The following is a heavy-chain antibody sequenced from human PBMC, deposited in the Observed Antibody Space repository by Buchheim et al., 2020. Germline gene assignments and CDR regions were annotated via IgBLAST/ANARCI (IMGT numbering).Heavy chain of an antibody. CDR2: ISGSGGST. D-gene: IGHD3-22*01. V-gene: IGHV3-23*01. CDR3: AKDTPLETYYYDSSGYFFDY. Sequence: EVQLLESGGGLVQPGGSLRLSCAASGFTFSSYAMSWVRQAPGKGLEWVAAISGSGGSTYYADSVKGRFTISRDNSKNTLYLQMNSLRAEDTAVYYCAKDTPLETYYYDSSGYFFDYWGQGTL. J-gene: IGHJ4*02. CDR1: GFTFSSYA.